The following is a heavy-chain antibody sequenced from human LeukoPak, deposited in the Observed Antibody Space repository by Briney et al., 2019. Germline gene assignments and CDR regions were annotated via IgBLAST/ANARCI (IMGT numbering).Heavy chain of an antibody. V-gene: IGHV4-39*07. Sequence: KASETLSLTXTVSGGSIRSSSYYWGWIRQPPGKGLEWIGSIYHSGSTYYNPSLKSRVTISVDTSKNQFSLKLSSVTAADTAVYYCARYCSGGSCYFGGRIDYWGQGTLVTVSS. CDR2: IYHSGST. CDR1: GGSIRSSSYY. J-gene: IGHJ4*02. CDR3: ARYCSGGSCYFGGRIDY. D-gene: IGHD2-15*01.